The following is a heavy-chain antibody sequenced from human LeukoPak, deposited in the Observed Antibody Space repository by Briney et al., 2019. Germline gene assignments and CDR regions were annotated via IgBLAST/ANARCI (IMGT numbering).Heavy chain of an antibody. CDR1: CGSISTNN. V-gene: IGHV4-59*01. D-gene: IGHD4/OR15-4a*01. J-gene: IGHJ4*02. CDR2: IYYSGVT. CDR3: ARLLGAARGPFDY. Sequence: SETLSLTCTVSCGSISTNNWSWIRQPPGKGLEWIGDIYYSGVTNYSPSLKSRLTISVDTSKNQFSLKLSSVTAADMAVYYCARLLGAARGPFDYWGQGTLVNVSS.